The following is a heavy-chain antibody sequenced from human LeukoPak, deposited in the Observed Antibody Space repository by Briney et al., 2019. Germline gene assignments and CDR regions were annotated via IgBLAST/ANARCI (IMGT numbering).Heavy chain of an antibody. CDR2: ISSSGSTI. CDR3: AKSQYYYDCSGYYSFYFDC. CDR1: GFTFSSYE. J-gene: IGHJ4*02. D-gene: IGHD3-22*01. Sequence: PGGSLRLSCAASGFTFSSYEMNWVRQAPGKGLEWDSYISSSGSTIYYADSVKGRFTISRDNAKNPLYLQMNSLRAEDTAVYYCAKSQYYYDCSGYYSFYFDCWGQGTLVTVSS. V-gene: IGHV3-48*03.